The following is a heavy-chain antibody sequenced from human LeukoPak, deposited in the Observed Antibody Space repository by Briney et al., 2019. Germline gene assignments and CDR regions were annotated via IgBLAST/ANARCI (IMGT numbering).Heavy chain of an antibody. J-gene: IGHJ4*02. D-gene: IGHD2-15*01. CDR2: IGTAGDT. CDR3: ARAIGYCSGGSCYRNFDY. CDR1: GFTFSSYD. V-gene: IGHV3-13*01. Sequence: GGSLRLSCAASGFTFSSYDMHWVRQATGKGLEWVSAIGTAGDTYYPGSVKGRFTISRENAKNSLYLQMNSLRAGDTAVYYCARAIGYCSGGSCYRNFDYWGQGTLVTVSS.